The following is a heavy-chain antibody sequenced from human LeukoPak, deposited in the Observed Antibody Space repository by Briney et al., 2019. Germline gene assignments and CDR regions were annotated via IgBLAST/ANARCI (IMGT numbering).Heavy chain of an antibody. CDR3: ARSITMIVVVTNYYGMDV. J-gene: IGHJ6*02. Sequence: EASVKVSCKASGGTFSSYAISWVRQAPGQGLEWMGGIIPIFGTANYAQKFQDRVTITADESTSTAYMELRSLRSEDTAVYYCARSITMIVVVTNYYGMDVWGQGTTVTVSS. CDR1: GGTFSSYA. D-gene: IGHD3-22*01. CDR2: IIPIFGTA. V-gene: IGHV1-69*13.